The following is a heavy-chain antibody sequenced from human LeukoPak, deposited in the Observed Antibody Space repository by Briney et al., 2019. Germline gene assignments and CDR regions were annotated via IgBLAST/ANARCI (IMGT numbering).Heavy chain of an antibody. V-gene: IGHV1-18*01. CDR3: ASDSEQQVDAPDV. Sequence: ASVKVSCKASGYTFTSYGISWVRQAPGQGLEWMGWISAYNGNTNYAQKLQGRVTMTTDTSTSTAYMELRSLRAEDTALYYCASDSEQQVDAPDVWGQGTTVTVSS. CDR2: ISAYNGNT. J-gene: IGHJ6*02. CDR1: GYTFTSYG. D-gene: IGHD6-13*01.